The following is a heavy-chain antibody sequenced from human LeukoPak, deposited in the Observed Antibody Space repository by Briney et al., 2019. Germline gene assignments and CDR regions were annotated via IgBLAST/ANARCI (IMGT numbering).Heavy chain of an antibody. CDR1: GFTFSRHG. CDR2: IRYDGSNK. J-gene: IGHJ4*02. Sequence: PGRSLRLSCAASGFTFSRHGMHWVRQAPGKGLEWVAFIRYDGSNKYYADSVKGRFTISRDNSKNTLYLQMNSLRAEDTAVYYCAKAHFLYSSSWYVLDYWGQGTLVTVSS. V-gene: IGHV3-30*02. D-gene: IGHD6-13*01. CDR3: AKAHFLYSSSWYVLDY.